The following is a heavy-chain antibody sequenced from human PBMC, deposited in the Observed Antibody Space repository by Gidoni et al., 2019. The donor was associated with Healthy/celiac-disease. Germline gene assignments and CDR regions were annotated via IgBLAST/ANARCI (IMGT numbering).Heavy chain of an antibody. J-gene: IGHJ2*01. CDR3: ARGPNPIRRASYWYFDL. Sequence: GRVTITADESTSTAYMELSSLRSEDTAVYYCARGPNPIRRASYWYFDLWGRGTLVTVSS. V-gene: IGHV1-69*01.